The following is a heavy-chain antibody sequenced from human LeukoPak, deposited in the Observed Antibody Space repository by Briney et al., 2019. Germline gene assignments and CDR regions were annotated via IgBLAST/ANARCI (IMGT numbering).Heavy chain of an antibody. D-gene: IGHD3-22*01. Sequence: PGGSLRLSCAASGFTFSSYSMNWVRQAPGKGLEWVSSISSSSSYIYYADSVKGRFTISRDNAKNSLYLQMNSLRAEDTAVYYCARQDFYDSSGYQRLFGYWGQGTLVTVSS. CDR3: ARQDFYDSSGYQRLFGY. J-gene: IGHJ4*02. CDR2: ISSSSSYI. V-gene: IGHV3-21*01. CDR1: GFTFSSYS.